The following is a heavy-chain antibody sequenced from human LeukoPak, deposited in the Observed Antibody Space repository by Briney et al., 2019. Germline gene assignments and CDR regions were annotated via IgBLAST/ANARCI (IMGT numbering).Heavy chain of an antibody. CDR3: ARAVYVWGSYRSYYFDY. J-gene: IGHJ4*02. Sequence: PGGSLRLSCAASGFTVSSNYMSWVRQAPGKGLEWVSVIYSGGSTYYADSVKGRFTISRHNSKNTLYLQMNSLRAEDTAVYYCARAVYVWGSYRSYYFDYWGQGTLVTVSS. CDR1: GFTVSSNY. CDR2: IYSGGST. V-gene: IGHV3-53*04. D-gene: IGHD3-16*02.